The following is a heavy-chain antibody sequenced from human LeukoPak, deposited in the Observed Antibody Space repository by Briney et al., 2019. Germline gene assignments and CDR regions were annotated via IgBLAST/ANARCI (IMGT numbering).Heavy chain of an antibody. CDR1: GFTVTTNY. J-gene: IGHJ6*03. CDR3: AKDGSMPWGYYMDV. D-gene: IGHD2/OR15-2a*01. V-gene: IGHV3-53*01. CDR2: IYSGWSS. Sequence: PGGSLRLSCAASGFTVTTNYITWVRQAPGKGLEWVSIIYSGWSSYYADSVKGRFTISRDNPKNSLYLEMNSLRAEDTAVYYCAKDGSMPWGYYMDVWGKGTTVTISS.